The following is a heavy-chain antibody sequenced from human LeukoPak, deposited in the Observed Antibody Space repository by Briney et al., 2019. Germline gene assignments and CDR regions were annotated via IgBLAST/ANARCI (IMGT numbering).Heavy chain of an antibody. CDR2: ISYDGSHK. D-gene: IGHD2-15*01. CDR3: AKGDASAPRIDNFDD. V-gene: IGHV3-30*18. Sequence: GGSLRLSCAASGFTFSSYGMHWVRQAPGKGLEWVAVISYDGSHKYYVDSVKGRFTVSRDNSKNRLYLQMNSLRAEDTAVYYCAKGDASAPRIDNFDDWGQGTLVTVSS. CDR1: GFTFSSYG. J-gene: IGHJ4*02.